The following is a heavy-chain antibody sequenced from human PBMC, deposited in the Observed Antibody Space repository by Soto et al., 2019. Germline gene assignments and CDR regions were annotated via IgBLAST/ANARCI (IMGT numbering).Heavy chain of an antibody. V-gene: IGHV3-23*01. D-gene: IGHD1-26*01. CDR1: GFTFSNYA. CDR3: AKQQMGVIRALDY. CDR2: IRETGNT. J-gene: IGHJ4*02. Sequence: EVQILQSGGGLEQPGGSLRLSCAASGFTFSNYAMSWIRQAPGKGLEWVSTIRETGNTYYADSVRGRFATSRDNSETTLYLQMSSLRAEDTAVYYCAKQQMGVIRALDYWGQGTLVTVSS.